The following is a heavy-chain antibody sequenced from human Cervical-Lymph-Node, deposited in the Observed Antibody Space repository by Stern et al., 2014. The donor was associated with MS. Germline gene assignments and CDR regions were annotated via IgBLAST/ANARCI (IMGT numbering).Heavy chain of an antibody. CDR2: ISHIIDTA. CDR3: AREATSTLYGMDV. J-gene: IGHJ6*02. CDR1: GSSFSSYS. Sequence: VQLVQSGAEVKKPGSSVKVSCKASGSSFSSYSISWVRQAPGQGLEWMGMISHIIDTAYSAQQFQGRCTITADKSTTTVYMNLSSVRSEDTSVYYCAREATSTLYGMDVWAQGTTVTVPS. V-gene: IGHV1-69*08.